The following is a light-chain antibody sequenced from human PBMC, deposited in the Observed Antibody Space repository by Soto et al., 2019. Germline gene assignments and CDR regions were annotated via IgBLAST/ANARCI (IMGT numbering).Light chain of an antibody. J-gene: IGKJ5*01. CDR3: QPYNKWPPIT. V-gene: IGKV3-15*01. Sequence: EIVMTQSPATLSVSPVARATFSCRSSQSVSSNLAWYQQKPGQAPRLLIYGASTRATGIPARFSGSGSGTEFTLTISSLQSEDFAVYYCQPYNKWPPITFGQVTRLEI. CDR1: QSVSSN. CDR2: GAS.